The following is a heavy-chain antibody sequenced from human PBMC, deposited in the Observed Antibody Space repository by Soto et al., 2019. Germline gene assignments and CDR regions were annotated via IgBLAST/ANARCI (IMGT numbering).Heavy chain of an antibody. V-gene: IGHV4-61*01. J-gene: IGHJ6*02. D-gene: IGHD3-16*01. CDR3: GGAQADRAGISLGRRLDV. CDR1: GGSVTFDHYY. CDR2: IFFTGTS. Sequence: QVQLQESGPGLVKPSETLSLICIVSGGSVTFDHYYWSWLRQPPGKGLEWVGHIFFTGTSNYSLSPKKSVTMSVDSSKNQFSLNLTSVTAADAAIFFCGGAQADRAGISLGRRLDVWGHGTTVTVSS.